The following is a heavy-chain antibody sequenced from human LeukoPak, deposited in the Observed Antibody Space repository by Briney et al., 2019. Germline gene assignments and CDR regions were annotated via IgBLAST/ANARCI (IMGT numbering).Heavy chain of an antibody. V-gene: IGHV3-49*03. CDR3: SSGGTTIDY. Sequence: GGSLRLSCTASGFTLGDYSMSWIRQAPGKGLEWVGFIRDKAYGGTTEYAASVKGRFTISRDDSKSIAYLQMNSLKTEDTAVYYCSSGGTTIDYWGQGTLVTVSS. D-gene: IGHD4-17*01. CDR1: GFTLGDYS. CDR2: IRDKAYGGTT. J-gene: IGHJ4*02.